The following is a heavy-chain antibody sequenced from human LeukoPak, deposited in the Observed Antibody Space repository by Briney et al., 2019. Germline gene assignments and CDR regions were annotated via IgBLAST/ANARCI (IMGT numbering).Heavy chain of an antibody. J-gene: IGHJ4*02. D-gene: IGHD3-10*01. CDR3: ARVIMVRGVYFDY. CDR2: ISSSGSTI. V-gene: IGHV3-11*01. CDR1: GFTFSSYD. Sequence: GGSLRLSCAASGFTFSSYDMSWIRQAPGKGLEWVSYISSSGSTIYYADSVKGRFTISRDNAKNSLYLQMNSLRAEDTAVYYCARVIMVRGVYFDYWGQGTLVTVSS.